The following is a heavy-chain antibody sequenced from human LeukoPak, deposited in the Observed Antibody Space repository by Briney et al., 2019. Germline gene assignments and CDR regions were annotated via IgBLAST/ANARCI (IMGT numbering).Heavy chain of an antibody. CDR3: ARHSSRYSSSWYLGIFDP. D-gene: IGHD6-13*01. J-gene: IGHJ5*02. V-gene: IGHV5-51*01. CDR1: GYSFTSYW. Sequence: GESLKISCKGSGYSFTSYWIGWVRQMPGKGLEWMGIMYPGDSDTRYSPSFQGQVTISADKSISTAYLQWSNLKASDTAMYYCARHSSRYSSSWYLGIFDPWGQGTLVTVSS. CDR2: MYPGDSDT.